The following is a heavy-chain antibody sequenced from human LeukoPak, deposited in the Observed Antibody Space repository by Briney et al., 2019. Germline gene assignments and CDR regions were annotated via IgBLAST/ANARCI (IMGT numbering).Heavy chain of an antibody. CDR3: AKSGQSFEGLIVGTPYYYYYMDV. CDR1: GFTFSSYA. CDR2: ISGSGGST. J-gene: IGHJ6*03. D-gene: IGHD1-26*01. Sequence: GGSLRLSCAASGFTFSSYAMSWVRQAPGKGLEWVSAISGSGGSTYYADSVKGRFTISRDNSKNTLYLQMNSLRAEDTAVYYCAKSGQSFEGLIVGTPYYYYYMDVWGKGTTVTVSS. V-gene: IGHV3-23*01.